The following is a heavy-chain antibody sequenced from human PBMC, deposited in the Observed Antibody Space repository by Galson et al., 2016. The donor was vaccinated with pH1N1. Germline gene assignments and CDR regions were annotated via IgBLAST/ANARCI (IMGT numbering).Heavy chain of an antibody. CDR2: LDWDDHK. D-gene: IGHD4-23*01. CDR3: ARMVYGDNLKNFDY. Sequence: ALVKPTQTPTLTCTFSGFSLSTSGMCVSWIRQPPGKALEWLALLDWDDHKYYSTSLKTRLTISKDTSKNQVVLTMTNMDPVDTATYYCARMVYGDNLKNFDYWGQGTLVTVSS. V-gene: IGHV2-70*01. CDR1: GFSLSTSGMC. J-gene: IGHJ4*02.